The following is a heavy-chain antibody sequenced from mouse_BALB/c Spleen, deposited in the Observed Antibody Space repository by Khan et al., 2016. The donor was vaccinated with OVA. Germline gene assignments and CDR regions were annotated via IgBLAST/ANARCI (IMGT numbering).Heavy chain of an antibody. CDR1: GFSLTSYG. J-gene: IGHJ1*01. CDR3: ARQVDPGYFDV. Sequence: QVQLKESGPGPVAPSQSLSITCTISGFSLTSYGVHWVRQPAGKGLEWLVVIWSDGRTTYNSALKSRLSISKDNSKSQVFLKVNSLQTDDTAIYYCARQVDPGYFDVWGAGTTVTVSS. V-gene: IGHV2-6-1*01. CDR2: IWSDGRT.